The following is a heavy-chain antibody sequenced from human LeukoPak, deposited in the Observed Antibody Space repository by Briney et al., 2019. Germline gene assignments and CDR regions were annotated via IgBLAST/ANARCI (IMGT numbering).Heavy chain of an antibody. CDR1: GGSISSYY. V-gene: IGHV4-59*01. J-gene: IGHJ6*02. Sequence: SETLSLTCTVSGGSISSYYWNCIRQPPGEGLEWKGYIYYSGSTNYNPSLKSRVTISVDTSKNQFSLKLNSVTAADTAVYYCARSLQYNNNNYFYYGMDVWGQGTTVTVSS. CDR2: IYYSGST. D-gene: IGHD3-10*01. CDR3: ARSLQYNNNNYFYYGMDV.